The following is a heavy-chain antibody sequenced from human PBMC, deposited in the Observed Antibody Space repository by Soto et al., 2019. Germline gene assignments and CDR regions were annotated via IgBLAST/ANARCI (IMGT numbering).Heavy chain of an antibody. CDR3: ARVWGAYCGGDCCRQFGY. V-gene: IGHV3-53*04. D-gene: IGHD2-21*01. J-gene: IGHJ4*02. CDR2: IYSGGST. CDR1: GFTVSSNY. Sequence: EVQLVESGGGLVQPGGSLRLSCAASGFTVSSNYMSWVRQAPGKGLEWVSVIYSGGSTYYADSVKGRLTISRHNSKKTQYLEMNILGTEDTAVYYCARVWGAYCGGDCCRQFGYWGQRTMVTLSS.